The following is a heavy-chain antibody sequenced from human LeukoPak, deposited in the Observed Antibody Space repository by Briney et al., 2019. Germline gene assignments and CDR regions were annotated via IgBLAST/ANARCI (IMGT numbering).Heavy chain of an antibody. J-gene: IGHJ4*02. D-gene: IGHD3-22*01. Sequence: ASVKVSCKASGYSFTGYYMHWVRQAPGQGLEWMGWINTNSGGTNYAQKFQGRVTMTRDTSISTAYMELSGLRPDDTAVYYCARDWGYFDSRGYCDYWGQGTLVTVSS. V-gene: IGHV1-2*02. CDR3: ARDWGYFDSRGYCDY. CDR2: INTNSGGT. CDR1: GYSFTGYY.